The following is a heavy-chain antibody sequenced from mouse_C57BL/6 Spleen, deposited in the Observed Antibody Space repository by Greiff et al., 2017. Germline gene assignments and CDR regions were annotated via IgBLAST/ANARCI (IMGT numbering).Heavy chain of an antibody. J-gene: IGHJ2*01. Sequence: DVKLQESGPGLVKPSQSLSLTCSVTGYSITSGYYWNWIRQFPGNKLEWMGYISYDGSNNYNPSLKNRISITRDTSKNQFFLKLNSVTTEDTATYYCATFNLYYFDYWGQGTTLTVSS. V-gene: IGHV3-6*01. CDR1: GYSITSGYY. CDR3: ATFNLYYFDY. CDR2: ISYDGSN.